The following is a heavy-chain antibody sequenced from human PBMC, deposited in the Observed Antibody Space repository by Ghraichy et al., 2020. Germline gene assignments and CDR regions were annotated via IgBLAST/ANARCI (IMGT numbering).Heavy chain of an antibody. CDR3: ARDVVPSATKYGLDV. Sequence: SETLSLTCTVSGGSISSYYWNWIRQPPGKGLEWIGYIYYSGSTNYNSSLKSRVTISVDPSKNQFSLKLSSVTAADTAVYYCARDVVPSATKYGLDVWGQGTMVTVSS. CDR2: IYYSGST. J-gene: IGHJ6*02. D-gene: IGHD2-2*01. CDR1: GGSISSYY. V-gene: IGHV4-59*01.